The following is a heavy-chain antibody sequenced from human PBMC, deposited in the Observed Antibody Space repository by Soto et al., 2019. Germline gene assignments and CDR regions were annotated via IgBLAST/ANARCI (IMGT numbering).Heavy chain of an antibody. CDR3: ARRVFP. CDR2: FYYSGST. CDR1: GGSISTGGYY. J-gene: IGHJ5*02. Sequence: QVQLQESGPGLVKPSQTLSLTCTVSGGSISTGGYYWNWIRQHPGKGLVWIGYFYYSGSTYYNPSPXSXXTASVTTSKNQFSLKLSSVTAADTAVYYCARRVFPWGQGTLVTVSS. V-gene: IGHV4-31*03.